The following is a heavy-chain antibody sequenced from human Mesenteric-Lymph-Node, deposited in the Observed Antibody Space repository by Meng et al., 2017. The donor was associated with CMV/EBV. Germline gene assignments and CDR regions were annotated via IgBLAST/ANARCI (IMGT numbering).Heavy chain of an antibody. J-gene: IGHJ6*02. CDR2: ISGSGGRA. V-gene: IGHV3-23*01. CDR1: GFTFRSYV. CDR3: AKDSSSDFWSAYFSFYPYGLDV. Sequence: GGSLKISCAVTGFTFRSYVMSWVRQAPGKGLAWVSGISGSGGRAYYADSVKGRFTISRDNSKSTLYLQMDSLRAEDTAVYYCAKDSSSDFWSAYFSFYPYGLDVWGQGTTVTVSS. D-gene: IGHD3-3*01.